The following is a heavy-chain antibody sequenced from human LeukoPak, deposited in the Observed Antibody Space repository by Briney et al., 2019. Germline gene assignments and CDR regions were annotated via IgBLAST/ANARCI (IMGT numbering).Heavy chain of an antibody. Sequence: PGGSLRLSCAASGFTFSKYGMHWLRQAPGKGLEWVAFIRYDRNKENYADSVKGRFTISRDNSKNTVFLQMDSLRTEDTALYYCAKDDPFFDCWGQGTLVTVSS. V-gene: IGHV3-30*02. J-gene: IGHJ4*02. CDR2: IRYDRNKE. CDR1: GFTFSKYG. CDR3: AKDDPFFDC.